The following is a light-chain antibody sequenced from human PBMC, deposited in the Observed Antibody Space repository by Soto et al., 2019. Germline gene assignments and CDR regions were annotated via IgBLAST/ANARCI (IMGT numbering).Light chain of an antibody. CDR1: SYNIGAGYD. CDR2: GNS. J-gene: IGLJ3*02. CDR3: QSYDSSLSGSNWV. Sequence: QSVLTQPPSVSGAPGQRVTISYTGTSYNIGAGYDVHWYKQLPGTAPKLLIYGNSNRPSGVPDRFSGSKSGTSASLAITDLQAEDEADYYCQSYDSSLSGSNWVFGGGTKLTVL. V-gene: IGLV1-40*01.